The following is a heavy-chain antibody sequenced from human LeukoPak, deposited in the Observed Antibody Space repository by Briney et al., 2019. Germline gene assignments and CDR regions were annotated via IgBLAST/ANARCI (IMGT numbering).Heavy chain of an antibody. CDR2: IYSGGTT. D-gene: IGHD1-7*01. V-gene: IGHV3-66*02. CDR3: ARGGGGNYRDY. Sequence: GGSLRPSCAASGFTVSSSYMSWVRQAPGKGLEWVSVIYSGGTTYYADSVKGRFTISRDNSKNTLYLQMNSLRVEDTAVYYCARGGGGNYRDYWGRGTLVTVSS. CDR1: GFTVSSSY. J-gene: IGHJ4*02.